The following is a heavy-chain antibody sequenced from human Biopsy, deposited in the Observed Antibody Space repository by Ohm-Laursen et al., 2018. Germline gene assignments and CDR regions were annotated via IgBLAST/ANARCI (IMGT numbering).Heavy chain of an antibody. CDR3: ARRRPIDY. J-gene: IGHJ4*02. Sequence: SLRLSCAASGFTFSDFYMSWIRQAPGKGLEWISYISAAGPAMFYADSVRGRFTISRDNANNLLYLQMDSLRAEDTAVYYCARRRPIDYWGQGILVTVSP. V-gene: IGHV3-11*01. CDR2: ISAAGPAM. CDR1: GFTFSDFY.